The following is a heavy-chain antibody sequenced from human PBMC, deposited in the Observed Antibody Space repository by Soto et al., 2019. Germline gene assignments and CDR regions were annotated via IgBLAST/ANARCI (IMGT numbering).Heavy chain of an antibody. Sequence: ASFKVSCNASGCAFTGYYMHWVRQAPVRGLEWMGWINPNSGGTNYAQKFQFRVTMTRDTSISTAYMELSRLRSDDTAVYYCARDDSSGYYAGWYYYYGMDVWGQGTTVTV. J-gene: IGHJ6*02. D-gene: IGHD3-22*01. CDR2: INPNSGGT. V-gene: IGHV1-2*02. CDR1: GCAFTGYY. CDR3: ARDDSSGYYAGWYYYYGMDV.